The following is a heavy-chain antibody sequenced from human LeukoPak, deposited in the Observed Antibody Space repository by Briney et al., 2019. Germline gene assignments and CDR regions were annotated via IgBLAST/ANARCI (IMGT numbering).Heavy chain of an antibody. V-gene: IGHV4-59*12. CDR1: GGSISSYY. J-gene: IGHJ4*02. Sequence: RPSETLSLTCTVSGGSISSYYWSWIRQPPGKGLEWIGYIYYSGSTNYNPSLKSRVTISVDTSKNQFSLKLRSVTAADTAVYYCVRRVGDRDNDFDYWGQGTLVTVSS. D-gene: IGHD5-24*01. CDR2: IYYSGST. CDR3: VRRVGDRDNDFDY.